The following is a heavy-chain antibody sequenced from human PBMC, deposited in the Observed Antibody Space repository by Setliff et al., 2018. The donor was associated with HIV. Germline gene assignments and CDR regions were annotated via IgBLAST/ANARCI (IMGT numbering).Heavy chain of an antibody. J-gene: IGHJ1*01. D-gene: IGHD3-22*01. CDR2: ISPYNGDT. CDR1: GYRFNTYG. Sequence: ASVKVSCKASGYRFNTYGISWVRQAPGQGLEWMGWISPYNGDTRFAQSLQGRVTLTTDTSTNTAYMEMRTLRSDDTAVYFCARGVTRDISGYYRDEYFQHWGQGTPVTVS. V-gene: IGHV1-18*01. CDR3: ARGVTRDISGYYRDEYFQH.